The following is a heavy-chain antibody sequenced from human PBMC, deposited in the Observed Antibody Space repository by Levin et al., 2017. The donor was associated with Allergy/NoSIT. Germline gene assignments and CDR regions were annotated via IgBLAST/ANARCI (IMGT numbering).Heavy chain of an antibody. Sequence: ASETLSLTCAVSGGSISSGGYSWSWIRQPPGKGLEWIGYIYHSGSTYYNPSLKSRVTISVDRSKNQFSLKLSSVTAADTAVYYCARLAPHMSFDYWGQGTLVTVSS. J-gene: IGHJ4*02. CDR3: ARLAPHMSFDY. V-gene: IGHV4-30-2*01. CDR2: IYHSGST. D-gene: IGHD2-21*01. CDR1: GGSISSGGYS.